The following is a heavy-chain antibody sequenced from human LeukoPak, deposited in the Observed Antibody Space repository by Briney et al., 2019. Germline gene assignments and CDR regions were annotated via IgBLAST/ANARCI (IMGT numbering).Heavy chain of an antibody. CDR1: GFTFGDYA. CDR2: IRSKAYGGTT. CDR3: AKPSSNYYDSSGYFDY. D-gene: IGHD3-22*01. Sequence: KPGGSLRLSCTASGFTFGDYAMSWFRQAPGKGLEWVGFIRSKAYGGTTEYAASVKGRFTISRDDSKSIAYLQMNSLRAEDTAVYYCAKPSSNYYDSSGYFDYWGQGTLVTVSS. V-gene: IGHV3-49*05. J-gene: IGHJ4*02.